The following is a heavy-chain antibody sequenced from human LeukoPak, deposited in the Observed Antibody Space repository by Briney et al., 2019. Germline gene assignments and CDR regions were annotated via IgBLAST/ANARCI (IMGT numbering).Heavy chain of an antibody. J-gene: IGHJ6*03. Sequence: ASVKVSCKASGYTFTSYGISWVRQAPGQGLEWMGWISAYNGHTNYAQKLQGRVTMTTDTSTSTAYIELRSLRSDDTAVYYCARDLGGTTPYYYYMDVWGKGTTVTISS. CDR2: ISAYNGHT. CDR3: ARDLGGTTPYYYYMDV. D-gene: IGHD1-14*01. CDR1: GYTFTSYG. V-gene: IGHV1-18*01.